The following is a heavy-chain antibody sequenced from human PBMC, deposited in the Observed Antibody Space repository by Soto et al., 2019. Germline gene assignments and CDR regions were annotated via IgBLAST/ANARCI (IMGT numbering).Heavy chain of an antibody. V-gene: IGHV4-30-4*01. CDR2: IYYTGKT. D-gene: IGHD2-2*01. CDR3: GRDLTSNANSIDP. J-gene: IGHJ5*02. CDR1: GDYIHVGGYY. Sequence: QVQLQEPGPGLVKPSQTLSLTCSVSGDYIHVGGYYWTWIRQRPGKGLEWMGYIYYTGKTYYNPALESRLTMSVDRSTIQFSLRLTSVTAADPAIYFCGRDLTSNANSIDPWGKVNLVTLSS.